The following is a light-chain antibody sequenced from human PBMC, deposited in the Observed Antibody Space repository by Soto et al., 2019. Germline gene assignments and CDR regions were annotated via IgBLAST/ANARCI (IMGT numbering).Light chain of an antibody. Sequence: DIVMTQSPDSLAVSLGERATINCKSSQSVLYSSNNKNYLAWYQQKPGQPPKLLIYWASTRESGVPDRFSGSGSGTIFTLTFRTLRAEGVAVYECKQYNFTPPTFAQGTKLE. CDR2: WAS. J-gene: IGKJ2*01. CDR3: KQYNFTPPT. CDR1: QSVLYSSNNKNY. V-gene: IGKV4-1*01.